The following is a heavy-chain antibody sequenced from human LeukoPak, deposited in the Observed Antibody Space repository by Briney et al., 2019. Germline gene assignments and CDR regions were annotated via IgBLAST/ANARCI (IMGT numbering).Heavy chain of an antibody. CDR1: GGSISSYY. Sequence: SSETLSLTCTVSGGSISSYYWSWIRQPPGKGLEWIGEINHSGSTNYNPSLKSRVTISVDTSKNQFSLKLSSVTAADTAVYYCAGGPGWFDPWGQGTLVTVSS. D-gene: IGHD1-14*01. CDR2: INHSGST. CDR3: AGGPGWFDP. V-gene: IGHV4-34*01. J-gene: IGHJ5*02.